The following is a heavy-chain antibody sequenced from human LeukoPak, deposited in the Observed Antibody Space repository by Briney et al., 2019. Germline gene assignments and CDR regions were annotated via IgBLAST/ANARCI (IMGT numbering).Heavy chain of an antibody. V-gene: IGHV4-59*08. Sequence: SETLSLTCAVYGGSFSGYYWSWIRQPPGKGLEWIGYIYYSGSTNYNPSLKSRVTISVDTSKNQFSLKLSSVTAADTAVYYCARHYTEMATISFFDYWGQGTLVTVSS. J-gene: IGHJ4*02. CDR3: ARHYTEMATISFFDY. CDR1: GGSFSGYY. CDR2: IYYSGST. D-gene: IGHD5-12*01.